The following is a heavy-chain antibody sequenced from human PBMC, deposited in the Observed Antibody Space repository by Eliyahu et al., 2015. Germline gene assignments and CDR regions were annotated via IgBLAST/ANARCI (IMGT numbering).Heavy chain of an antibody. Sequence: QVQLVQSGAEVKKPGSSVKVSCKASGGXFSSYTISWXRQAPGQGLEWMGRVIPILGIANYAQKFQGRVTITADKSTSTAYMELSSLRSEDTAVYYCATLGYCSGGSCYSYYYYYMDVWGKGTTVTVSS. CDR2: VIPILGIA. CDR1: GGXFSSYT. CDR3: ATLGYCSGGSCYSYYYYYMDV. J-gene: IGHJ6*03. D-gene: IGHD2-15*01. V-gene: IGHV1-69*02.